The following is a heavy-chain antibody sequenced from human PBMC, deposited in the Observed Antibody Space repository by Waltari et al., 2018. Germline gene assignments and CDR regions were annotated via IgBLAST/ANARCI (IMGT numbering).Heavy chain of an antibody. J-gene: IGHJ3*02. CDR2: IIPIFGTA. D-gene: IGHD3-3*01. Sequence: QVQLVQSGAEVKKPGSSVKVSCKASGGTFSSYAISWVRQAPGQGLEWMGGIIPIFGTANYAQKFQGRVTITTDESTSTAYMELSSLRSEDTAVYYCAKDGTIFGVVTQDAFDIWGQGTMVTVSS. V-gene: IGHV1-69*05. CDR3: AKDGTIFGVVTQDAFDI. CDR1: GGTFSSYA.